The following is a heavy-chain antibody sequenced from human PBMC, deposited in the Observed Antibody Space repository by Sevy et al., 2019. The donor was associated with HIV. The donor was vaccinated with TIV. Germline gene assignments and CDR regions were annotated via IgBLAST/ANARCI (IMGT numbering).Heavy chain of an antibody. D-gene: IGHD1-26*01. CDR2: ISGSGGST. CDR1: GFNFSSYA. CDR3: AKDPVVGATNWFDP. Sequence: GGSLRLSCAASGFNFSSYAMSWVRQASGKGLEWVSAISGSGGSTYYADSVKGRFTISRDNSKNTLYLQMNSLRAEDTAVYYCAKDPVVGATNWFDPWGQGTLVTVSS. V-gene: IGHV3-23*01. J-gene: IGHJ5*02.